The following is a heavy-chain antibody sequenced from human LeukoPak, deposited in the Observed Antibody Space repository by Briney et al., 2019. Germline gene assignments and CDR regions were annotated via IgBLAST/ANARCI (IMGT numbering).Heavy chain of an antibody. CDR1: GFTVSGSY. CDR3: ARDLWGYSY. Sequence: AGSLILSCAASGFTVSGSYMSWVRQAPGKGLEWVSVIYTGGSTLYADSVKGRFTISRDNSDNTLYLQMNSLRAEDTAVYYCARDLWGYSYWGQGALVTVPA. CDR2: IYTGGST. D-gene: IGHD3-16*01. J-gene: IGHJ4*02. V-gene: IGHV3-66*01.